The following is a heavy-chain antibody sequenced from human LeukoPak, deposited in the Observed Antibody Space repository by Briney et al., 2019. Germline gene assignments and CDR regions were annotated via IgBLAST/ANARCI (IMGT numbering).Heavy chain of an antibody. CDR1: GFTFSDYY. CDR3: ARDNATQNYYHYMDV. CDR2: ISSSGSTI. D-gene: IGHD1-26*01. J-gene: IGHJ6*03. V-gene: IGHV3-11*01. Sequence: PGGSLRLSCAASGFTFSDYYMSWIRQAPGKGLEWVSYISSSGSTIYYADSVKGRFTISRDNAKNSLYLQMNSLRAEDTAVYYCARDNATQNYYHYMDVWGKGTTVTVSS.